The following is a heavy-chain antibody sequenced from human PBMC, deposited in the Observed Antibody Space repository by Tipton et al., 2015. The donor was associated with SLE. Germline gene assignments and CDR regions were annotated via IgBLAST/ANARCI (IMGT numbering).Heavy chain of an antibody. J-gene: IGHJ4*01. CDR1: GFIFGNAW. V-gene: IGHV3-15*01. Sequence: SLRLSCAASGFIFGNAWITWVRQAPGKGLEWVGHFKTRTDGGTTAYAAPVKDRFTISRDDSKNTLFLQMNSLKIEDTALYYCATSNNPRSSDYGLDYWGQGTLVTVFS. CDR3: ATSNNPRSSDYGLDY. CDR2: FKTRTDGGTT. D-gene: IGHD4-17*01.